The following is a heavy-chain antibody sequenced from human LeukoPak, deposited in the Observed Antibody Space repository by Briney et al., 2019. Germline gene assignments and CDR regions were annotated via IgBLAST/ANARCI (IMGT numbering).Heavy chain of an antibody. V-gene: IGHV4-4*07. Sequence: SETLSLTCTVSGASMRRYYWTWIRQPAGKGLEWIGRICSSGSTNYNPSLKSRVTMSVDTSKNQFSLKLTPVTAADTAVYYCARENPVGYSYGPVYFDYWGQGTLATVSS. D-gene: IGHD5-18*01. CDR3: ARENPVGYSYGPVYFDY. CDR2: ICSSGST. CDR1: GASMRRYY. J-gene: IGHJ4*02.